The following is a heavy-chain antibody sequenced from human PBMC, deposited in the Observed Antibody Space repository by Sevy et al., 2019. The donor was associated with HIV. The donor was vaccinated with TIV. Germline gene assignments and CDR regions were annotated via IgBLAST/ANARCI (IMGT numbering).Heavy chain of an antibody. CDR2: MYADGRT. D-gene: IGHD3-22*01. J-gene: IGHJ6*02. CDR3: ARDRYDDASGYYYYYYGMDV. V-gene: IGHV3-66*01. CDR1: GLTVSDNY. Sequence: GGSLRLSCAASGLTVSDNYMNWVRQSPGKGLELVSVMYADGRTDYADSVKGGLTISRDSSKNTLYLHMKSLRPEDTAVYYCARDRYDDASGYYYYYYGMDVWGQGTTVTVSS.